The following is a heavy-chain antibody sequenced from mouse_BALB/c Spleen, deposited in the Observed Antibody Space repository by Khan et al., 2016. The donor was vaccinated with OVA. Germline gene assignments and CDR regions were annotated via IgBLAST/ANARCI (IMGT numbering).Heavy chain of an antibody. D-gene: IGHD1-1*01. CDR1: GYTFTNYV. CDR2: INPYNAGT. V-gene: IGHV1S136*01. CDR3: ARGASSCDFSFPY. Sequence: VQLQQSGPELVEPGASVKMSCKASGYTFTNYVMHWVKQKPGQGLEWIGYINPYNAGTRYNEKFKGKATLTSDISSTTAYMELSSLHSEDPAVYYCARGASSCDFSFPYWGQGTLVTVSA. J-gene: IGHJ3*01.